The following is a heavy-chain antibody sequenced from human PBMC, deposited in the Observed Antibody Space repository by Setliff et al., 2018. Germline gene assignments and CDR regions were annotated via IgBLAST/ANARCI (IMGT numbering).Heavy chain of an antibody. D-gene: IGHD7-27*01. CDR1: GFTFNIYA. Sequence: PGGSLRLSCAASGFTFNIYAFNWVRQAPGKGLEWLAVTSYDGKNNYYGDSVKGRFTISRDNSQNTVYLQMNALSGDDTGVYFCAALDWGENFYNVDVWGKGTTVTVSS. V-gene: IGHV3-30*03. CDR3: AALDWGENFYNVDV. CDR2: TSYDGKNN. J-gene: IGHJ6*03.